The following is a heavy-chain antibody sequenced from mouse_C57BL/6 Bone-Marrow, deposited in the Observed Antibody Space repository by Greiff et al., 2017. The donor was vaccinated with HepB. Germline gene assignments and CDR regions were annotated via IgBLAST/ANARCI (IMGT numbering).Heavy chain of an antibody. CDR2: INPNNGGT. Sequence: VQLQQSGPELVKPGASVKISCKASGYTFTDYYMNWVKQSHGKSLEWIGDINPNNGGTSYNQKFKGKATLTVDKSSSTAYMELRSLTSEDSAVYYCARGGIYYWEWGQGTTLTVSS. D-gene: IGHD1-1*01. CDR3: ARGGIYYWE. CDR1: GYTFTDYY. V-gene: IGHV1-26*01. J-gene: IGHJ2*01.